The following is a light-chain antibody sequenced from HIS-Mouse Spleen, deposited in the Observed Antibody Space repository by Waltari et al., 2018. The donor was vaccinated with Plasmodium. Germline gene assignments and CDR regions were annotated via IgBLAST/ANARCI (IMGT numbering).Light chain of an antibody. Sequence: SYELTQPPSVSVSPGQTARITCSGDALPKQYAYWYQQKPGQAPVLVIYKDSERPSGIPERFPGSSSGTTVTLTIRGVQAEDEADYYCQSADSSGTPNWVFGGGTKLTVL. CDR1: ALPKQY. CDR3: QSADSSGTPNWV. J-gene: IGLJ3*02. CDR2: KDS. V-gene: IGLV3-25*03.